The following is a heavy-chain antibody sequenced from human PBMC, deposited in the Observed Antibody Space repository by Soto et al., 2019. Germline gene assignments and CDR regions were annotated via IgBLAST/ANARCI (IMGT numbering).Heavy chain of an antibody. Sequence: QITLKESGPPLVKPTQTLTLTCSFSGFSLSTRGVGVGWIRQPPGKALEWLALIFWDDDKWYSPSLRSRLTIPEDTSKNQVVLTMTNMAPVDTATYYGAHRSRGYPYYLDPWGQGPLVTVSS. CDR3: AHRSRGYPYYLDP. D-gene: IGHD5-12*01. V-gene: IGHV2-5*02. J-gene: IGHJ5*02. CDR1: GFSLSTRGVG. CDR2: IFWDDDK.